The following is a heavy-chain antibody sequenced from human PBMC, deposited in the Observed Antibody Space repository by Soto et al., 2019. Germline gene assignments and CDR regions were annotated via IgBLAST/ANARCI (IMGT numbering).Heavy chain of an antibody. CDR1: GFSLSTSGVG. CDR3: VHDDVDQQGFDY. Sequence: QIPLKESGPTLVKPTQTLTLTCTFSGFSLSTSGVGVGWIRQPPGKALEWLALIYWDDDKRYSPSQKSRLTITKDTSKNQVVLTMTNMDAVDTATYYCVHDDVDQQGFDYWGQGTLVTVSS. J-gene: IGHJ4*02. V-gene: IGHV2-5*02. D-gene: IGHD5-12*01. CDR2: IYWDDDK.